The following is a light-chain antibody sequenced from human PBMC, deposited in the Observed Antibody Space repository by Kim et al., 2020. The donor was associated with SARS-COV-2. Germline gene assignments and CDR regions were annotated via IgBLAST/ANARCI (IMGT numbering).Light chain of an antibody. Sequence: SSELTQDPAVSVALGQTIRITCQGDSLRNYYANWYQQKPGQAPVRVVYRNSNRPSGIPDRFSGSISGNTASLTISGAQAEDAADYYCNSWDSSVNHYVFGSGTKVTVL. V-gene: IGLV3-19*02. CDR3: NSWDSSVNHYV. CDR1: SLRNYY. J-gene: IGLJ1*01. CDR2: RNS.